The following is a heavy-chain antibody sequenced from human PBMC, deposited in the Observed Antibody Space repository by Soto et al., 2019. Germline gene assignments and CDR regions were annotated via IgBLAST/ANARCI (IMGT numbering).Heavy chain of an antibody. CDR1: GYTFSSYA. J-gene: IGHJ6*02. D-gene: IGHD6-13*01. CDR3: ARDKFYAGAGRQRTIAAETHYYYYGMDV. V-gene: IGHV3-30-3*01. Sequence: QVQLVQSGAEVKKPGASVKVSCKASGYTFSSYAMHWVRQAPGKGLEWVAVISYDGSNKYYADSVKGRFTISRDNSKNTLYLQMNSLRAEDTAVYYCARDKFYAGAGRQRTIAAETHYYYYGMDVWGQGTTVTVSS. CDR2: ISYDGSNK.